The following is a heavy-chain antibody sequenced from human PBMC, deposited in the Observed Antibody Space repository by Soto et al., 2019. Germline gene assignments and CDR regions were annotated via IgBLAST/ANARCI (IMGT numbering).Heavy chain of an antibody. CDR3: ARGQSGYFAPY. Sequence: GASVKVSCKASAGTFVNYAITWVRQAPGQGLELMGTITPMFGTTYNAQKFQGRVTMTRNTSISTAYMELSSLRSEDTAVYYCARGQSGYFAPYWGQGTLVTVSS. V-gene: IGHV1-8*02. J-gene: IGHJ4*02. D-gene: IGHD3-9*01. CDR1: AGTFVNYA. CDR2: ITPMFGTT.